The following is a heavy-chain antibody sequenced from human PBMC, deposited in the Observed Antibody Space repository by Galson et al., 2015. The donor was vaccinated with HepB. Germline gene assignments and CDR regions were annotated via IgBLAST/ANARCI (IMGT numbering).Heavy chain of an antibody. CDR3: AGGGLRHKTTTVTTDY. CDR1: GFTFSSYG. CDR2: IWYDGSNK. J-gene: IGHJ4*02. Sequence: SLRLSCAASGFTFSSYGMHWVRQAPGKGLEWVAVIWYDGSNKYYADSVKGRFTISRDNSKDTLYLQMNSLRAEDTAVYYCAGGGLRHKTTTVTTDYWGQGTLVTVSS. D-gene: IGHD4-17*01. V-gene: IGHV3-33*01.